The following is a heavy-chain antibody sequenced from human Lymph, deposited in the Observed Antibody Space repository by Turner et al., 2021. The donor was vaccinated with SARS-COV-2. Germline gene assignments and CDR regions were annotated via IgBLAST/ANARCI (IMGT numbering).Heavy chain of an antibody. CDR3: ARHGFSGWYGGGMDV. CDR1: GGSISSYY. Sequence: QVQLQESGPGLVRPSETLSLTCTVSGGSISSYYWSWIRQPPGKGLEWIGYIHYSGSTNYNLSLKSRVTISVETSKNQFSLKLSSVTAADTAVYYCARHGFSGWYGGGMDVWGQGTTVTVSS. D-gene: IGHD6-19*01. V-gene: IGHV4-59*08. J-gene: IGHJ6*02. CDR2: IHYSGST.